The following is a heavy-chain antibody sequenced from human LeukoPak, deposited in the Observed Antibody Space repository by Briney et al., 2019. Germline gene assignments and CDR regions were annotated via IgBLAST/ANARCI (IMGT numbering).Heavy chain of an antibody. V-gene: IGHV4-59*01. CDR3: ARGSNWLDP. D-gene: IGHD6-6*01. CDR1: GDTITNYY. J-gene: IGHJ5*02. CDR2: IYYSGST. Sequence: PSETLSLSCNVPGDTITNYYRSWVRQPPGKGLEWIGYIYYSGSTNYNPTLKSRVTISKDPSKKQVALKLTSVTAADTVVYYCARGSNWLDPWGQGTLVTVSS.